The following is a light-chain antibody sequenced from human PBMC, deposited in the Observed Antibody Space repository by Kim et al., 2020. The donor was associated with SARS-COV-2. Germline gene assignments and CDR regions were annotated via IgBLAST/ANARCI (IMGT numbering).Light chain of an antibody. J-gene: IGKJ2*03. CDR1: QSVLYSSNNKNY. CDR3: QQYYSTPPYS. CDR2: WAS. Sequence: ATINSKSSQSVLYSSNNKNYLAWYQQKPGQPPKLLIYWASTRESGVPDRFSGSGSGTDFTLTISSLQAEDVAVYYCQQYYSTPPYSFGQGTKLEIK. V-gene: IGKV4-1*01.